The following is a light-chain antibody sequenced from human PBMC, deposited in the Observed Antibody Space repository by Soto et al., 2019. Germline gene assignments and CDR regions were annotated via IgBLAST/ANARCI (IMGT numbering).Light chain of an antibody. J-gene: IGKJ1*01. Sequence: EIVMTQSPATLSVSPGDRATLSCRASQSVSNNLAWYQKKPGQAPRLLIYGASTRATGIPARFSGSGSGKEFTLTSSSQQSEVVAVYYCQQYNDRWTFGQGTRVEIK. V-gene: IGKV3-15*01. CDR1: QSVSNN. CDR3: QQYNDRWT. CDR2: GAS.